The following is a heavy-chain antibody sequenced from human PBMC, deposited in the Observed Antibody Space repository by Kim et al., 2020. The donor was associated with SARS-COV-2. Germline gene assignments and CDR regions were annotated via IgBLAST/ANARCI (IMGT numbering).Heavy chain of an antibody. J-gene: IGHJ3*02. CDR3: AKDIKSPIGSYWSHSGAFDI. Sequence: RFTISRDNAKNSLYLQMNSLRAEDTALYYCAKDIKSPIGSYWSHSGAFDIWGQGTMVTVSS. D-gene: IGHD1-26*01. V-gene: IGHV3-9*01.